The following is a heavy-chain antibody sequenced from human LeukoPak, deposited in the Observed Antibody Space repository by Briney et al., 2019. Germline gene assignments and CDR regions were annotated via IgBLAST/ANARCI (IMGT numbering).Heavy chain of an antibody. CDR1: GFTFSSYA. D-gene: IGHD6-19*01. V-gene: IGHV3-64*01. CDR2: ISSNGGST. CDR3: AREADGSGCYGLRAFDI. J-gene: IGHJ3*02. Sequence: GGSLRLSCAASGFTFSSYAMHWVRQAPGNGLEYVSAISSNGGSTYYANSVKGRFTISRDNSKNTLYLQMGSLRAEDMAVYYCAREADGSGCYGLRAFDIWGQGTMVTVSS.